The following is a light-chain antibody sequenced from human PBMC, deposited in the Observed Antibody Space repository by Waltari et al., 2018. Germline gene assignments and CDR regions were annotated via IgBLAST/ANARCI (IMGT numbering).Light chain of an antibody. J-gene: IGKJ1*01. CDR2: GAS. Sequence: EIVLTQSPGTLSLSPGERATLSCRASQSVSSSYLAWYQQKPGQAPRVLIHGASNRATGIPDRCSGSGSGTDFTLTISRLEPEDVAVYYCQQYGSSPWTFGQGTKVEIK. V-gene: IGKV3-20*01. CDR1: QSVSSSY. CDR3: QQYGSSPWT.